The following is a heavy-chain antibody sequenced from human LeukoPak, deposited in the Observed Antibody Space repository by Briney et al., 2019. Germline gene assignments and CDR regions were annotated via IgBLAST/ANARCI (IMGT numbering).Heavy chain of an antibody. Sequence: GGSLRLSCAASGFTFSSYEMNWVRQAPGKGLEWVSSISSSSSYIYYADSVKGRFTISRDNAKNSLYLQMNSLRAEDTAVYYCASVGAYCTNGVCYSYWGQGTLVTVSS. D-gene: IGHD2-8*01. CDR3: ASVGAYCTNGVCYSY. CDR1: GFTFSSYE. V-gene: IGHV3-21*01. CDR2: ISSSSSYI. J-gene: IGHJ4*02.